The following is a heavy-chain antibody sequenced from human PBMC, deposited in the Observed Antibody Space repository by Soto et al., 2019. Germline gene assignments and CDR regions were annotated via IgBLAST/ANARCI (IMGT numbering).Heavy chain of an antibody. CDR2: ISGSGGST. CDR3: AKDLYAIRSPAFGY. D-gene: IGHD2-8*01. Sequence: GGSLRLSGAASGFAFSGDAMSWVRQAPGKGLEWVSAISGSGGSTYYADSVKGRFTISRDNSKDTLYLQMNSLRAEDTAVYYCAKDLYAIRSPAFGYWGQGTLVTVSS. V-gene: IGHV3-23*01. CDR1: GFAFSGDA. J-gene: IGHJ4*02.